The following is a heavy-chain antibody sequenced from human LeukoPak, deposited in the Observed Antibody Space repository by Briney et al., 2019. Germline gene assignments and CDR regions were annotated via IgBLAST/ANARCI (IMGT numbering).Heavy chain of an antibody. CDR2: INPNSGGT. J-gene: IGHJ4*02. CDR3: ARTNTVAGLDY. V-gene: IGHV1-2*02. Sequence: EASVKVSCKASGHTFTGYYMHWVRQAPGQGLEWMGWINPNSGGTNYAQKFQGRVTMTRDTSISTAYMELSRLRSDDTAVYYCARTNTVAGLDYWGQGTLVTVSS. CDR1: GHTFTGYY. D-gene: IGHD6-19*01.